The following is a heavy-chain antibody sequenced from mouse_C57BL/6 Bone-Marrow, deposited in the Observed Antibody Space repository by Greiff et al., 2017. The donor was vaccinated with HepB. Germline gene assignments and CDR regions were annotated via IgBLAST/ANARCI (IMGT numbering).Heavy chain of an antibody. CDR1: GFTFSNYW. CDR2: IRLKSDNYAT. J-gene: IGHJ2*01. CDR3: PLSYDLYYFDY. Sequence: EVKLVESGGGLVQPGGSMKLSCVASGFTFSNYWMNWVRQSPEKGLEWVAQIRLKSDNYATHYAESVKGRFTISRDDSKSSVYLQMNNLRAEDTGIYYCPLSYDLYYFDYWGQGTTLTVSS. D-gene: IGHD2-12*01. V-gene: IGHV6-3*01.